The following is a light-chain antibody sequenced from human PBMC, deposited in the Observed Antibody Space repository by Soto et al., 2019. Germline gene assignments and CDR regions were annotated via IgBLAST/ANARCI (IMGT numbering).Light chain of an antibody. Sequence: QSALTQPPSVSGSPGQSVTISCSGTIDDVTAYYRVSWYQQTPGTAPKLMIYDVSNRPSGVPDRFSGSRSDNTASLTISGLPAEDEGDYYCSVYTRTSTYVFGTGTKLTVL. CDR3: SVYTRTSTYV. V-gene: IGLV2-18*01. CDR2: DVS. J-gene: IGLJ1*01. CDR1: IDDVTAYYR.